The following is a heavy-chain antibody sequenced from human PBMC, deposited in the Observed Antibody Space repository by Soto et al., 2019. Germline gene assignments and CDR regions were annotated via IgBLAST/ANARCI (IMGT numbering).Heavy chain of an antibody. CDR2: IYHSGST. D-gene: IGHD3-3*01. CDR3: ATPWGRTTLEWG. V-gene: IGHV4-4*02. Sequence: QVQLQESGPGLVKPSGTLSLICTVSGGSISGRNWWSWVRQPPGKGLEWIGEIYHSGSTNYNPSLKRRVTMSVDKSKNQFSLKLNSVTAADTAVYYCATPWGRTTLEWGWGQGTLVTVSS. CDR1: GGSISGRNW. J-gene: IGHJ4*02.